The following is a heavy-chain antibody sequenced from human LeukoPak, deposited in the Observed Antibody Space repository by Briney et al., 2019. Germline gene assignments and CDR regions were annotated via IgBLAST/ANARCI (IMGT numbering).Heavy chain of an antibody. V-gene: IGHV3-74*01. J-gene: IGHJ4*02. CDR2: ITNDGSST. D-gene: IGHD3-10*02. Sequence: PGGSLRLSCAASGLTFSSHWMHWVRQAPGKGLVWVSRITNDGSSTTYADSVKGRFTISRDNSKNTLYLQMNSLRAEDTAVYYCASCSEGYFDYWGQGTLVTVSS. CDR3: ASCSEGYFDY. CDR1: GLTFSSHW.